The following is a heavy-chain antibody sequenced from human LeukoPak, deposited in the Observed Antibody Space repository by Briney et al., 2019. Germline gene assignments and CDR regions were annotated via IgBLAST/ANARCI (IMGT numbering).Heavy chain of an antibody. V-gene: IGHV1-69*13. D-gene: IGHD3-22*01. J-gene: IGHJ3*02. CDR3: RYYDSSGYLANAFDI. Sequence: ASVKVSCKASGGTFSSYAISWVRQAPGQGLEWMGGIIPIFGTANYAQKFQGRVTITADESTSTAYMELCSLRSEDTAVYYRRYYDSSGYLANAFDIWGQGTMVTVSS. CDR2: IIPIFGTA. CDR1: GGTFSSYA.